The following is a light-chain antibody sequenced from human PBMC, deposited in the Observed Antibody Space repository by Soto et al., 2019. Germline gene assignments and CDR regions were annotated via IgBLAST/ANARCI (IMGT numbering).Light chain of an antibody. J-gene: IGKJ4*01. V-gene: IGKV1-6*01. CDR3: QQYYSYPV. CDR2: AAS. CDR1: QGIRND. Sequence: AIQMTQSPSSLSASVGDRVTITCRASQGIRNDLAWYQQKPGKAPKLLIYAASTLQSGVPSRFSGSGSGTDFTLTISCLQSEDFATYYCQQYYSYPVFGGGTKVDIK.